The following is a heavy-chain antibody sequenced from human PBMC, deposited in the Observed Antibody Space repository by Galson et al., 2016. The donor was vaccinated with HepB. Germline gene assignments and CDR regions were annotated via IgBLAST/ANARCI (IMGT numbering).Heavy chain of an antibody. V-gene: IGHV3-11*01. J-gene: IGHJ4*02. CDR1: GFIFGDYY. CDR2: IAGGSTTV. D-gene: IGHD4-17*01. CDR3: GRDREPETTMPIFDH. Sequence: SLRLSCAASGFIFGDYYMSWIRQAPGKGLEWISYIAGGSTTVYHADSVKGRFTVSRDNAKRTLFLQMDSLRVDDTAMYFCGRDREPETTMPIFDHWGQGVLVTVSS.